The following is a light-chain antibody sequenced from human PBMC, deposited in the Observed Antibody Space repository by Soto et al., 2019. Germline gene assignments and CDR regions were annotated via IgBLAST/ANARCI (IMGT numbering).Light chain of an antibody. CDR3: QQYNNWLT. CDR1: QSVNSN. CDR2: GAS. Sequence: EIVMTQSPATLSVSPGARATLSCRASQSVNSNLAWYQQQPGQAPRLLFSGASTRATCIPARFSGSGSETECTLIISSLQSEDFAVYYCQQYNNWLTFGQGTKVEMK. J-gene: IGKJ1*01. V-gene: IGKV3-15*01.